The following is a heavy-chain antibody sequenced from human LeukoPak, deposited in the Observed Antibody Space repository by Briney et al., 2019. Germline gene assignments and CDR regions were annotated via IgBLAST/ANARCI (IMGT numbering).Heavy chain of an antibody. CDR3: ARFGQQWLFYYYGMDV. V-gene: IGHV1-18*01. D-gene: IGHD6-19*01. CDR1: GYTFTSYG. J-gene: IGHJ6*02. Sequence: ASVKVSCKASGYTFTSYGISWVRQAPGQGLEWMGWISAYNGNTNYAQKLQGRVTMTTDTSTSTAYMELRSLRSDDTAVYYCARFGQQWLFYYYGMDVWGQGPRSPSP. CDR2: ISAYNGNT.